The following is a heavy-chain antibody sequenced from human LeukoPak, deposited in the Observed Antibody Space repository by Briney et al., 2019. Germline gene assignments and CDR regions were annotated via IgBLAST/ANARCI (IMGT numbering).Heavy chain of an antibody. CDR2: IYSGGNT. Sequence: QPGGSLRLSCAASGFSVSYKYMSWVRQAPGKGLEWVSVIYSGGNTYYADSVKGRFTISRDNSKNTLYLQMNSLRAEDTAVYYCARADKSSFTSGWYYFDYWGQGTLVTVSS. J-gene: IGHJ4*02. D-gene: IGHD6-19*01. V-gene: IGHV3-53*01. CDR1: GFSVSYKY. CDR3: ARADKSSFTSGWYYFDY.